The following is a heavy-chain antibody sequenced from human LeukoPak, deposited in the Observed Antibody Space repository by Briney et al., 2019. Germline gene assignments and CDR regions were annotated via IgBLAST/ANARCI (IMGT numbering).Heavy chain of an antibody. CDR1: GFTFSSYA. J-gene: IGHJ4*02. CDR2: ISGSGGGT. D-gene: IGHD5-18*01. CDR3: AKDITAMGDY. V-gene: IGHV3-23*01. Sequence: GGTLRLSYAASGFTFSSYAMSWVRQAPGKGLEWVSAISGSGGGTYYADSVKGRFTISRDNSKNTLYLQMNSLRAEDTAVYYCAKDITAMGDYWGQGTLVTVSS.